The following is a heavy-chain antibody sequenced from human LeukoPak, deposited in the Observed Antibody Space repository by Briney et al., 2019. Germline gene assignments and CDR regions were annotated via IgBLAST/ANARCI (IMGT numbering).Heavy chain of an antibody. J-gene: IGHJ5*01. Sequence: SEALSLTCIVSGDSISGKYWSWIRRPAGKGLEWLGRIYSSGTTDYSPSLMSRVTMSLDTSKNHISLRLRSVTAADTAVYYCARLDILVPRAVEWFDPWGQGTVVTVSS. D-gene: IGHD2-2*01. CDR3: ARLDILVPRAVEWFDP. CDR1: GDSISGKY. V-gene: IGHV4-4*07. CDR2: IYSSGTT.